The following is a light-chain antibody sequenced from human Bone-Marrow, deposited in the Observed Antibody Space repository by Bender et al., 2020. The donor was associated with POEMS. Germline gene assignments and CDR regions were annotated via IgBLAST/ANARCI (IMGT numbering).Light chain of an antibody. CDR1: NFGNNA. V-gene: IGLV1-44*01. Sequence: NFGNNAANWYQHVPGTAPKLLIYSNNQRPSGVPGRFSASTSGTSASLAISGLHSDDEADYYCSSWDDSLNGWVFGGGTKLTVL. CDR2: SNN. J-gene: IGLJ3*02. CDR3: SSWDDSLNGWV.